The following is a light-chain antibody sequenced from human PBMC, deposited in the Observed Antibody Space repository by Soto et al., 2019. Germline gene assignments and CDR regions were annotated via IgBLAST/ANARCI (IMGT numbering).Light chain of an antibody. CDR1: QNIRSS. Sequence: EVVMTQSPASLSASPGERVTLSCRASQNIRSSLPWYQQRPGQAPRLLIYDASTRATGIPPRFSGGGSGTEFTVTISSLQSEDFAIYYCQQYDIWPPYTFGQGTKVEF. V-gene: IGKV3-15*01. J-gene: IGKJ2*01. CDR2: DAS. CDR3: QQYDIWPPYT.